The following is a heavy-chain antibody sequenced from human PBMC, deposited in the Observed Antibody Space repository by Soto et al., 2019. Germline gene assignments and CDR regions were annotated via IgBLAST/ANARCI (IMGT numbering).Heavy chain of an antibody. CDR1: GFTFSSYA. V-gene: IGHV3-23*01. D-gene: IGHD3-10*01. Sequence: GGFLRLSCAASGFTFSSYAMSWVRQAPGKGLEWVSAISGSGGSTYYADSVKGRFTISRDNSKNTLYLQMNSLRAEDTAVYYCAKFYGWGGQLNRGVFEPWGQGTLVTVSS. CDR2: ISGSGGST. CDR3: AKFYGWGGQLNRGVFEP. J-gene: IGHJ5*02.